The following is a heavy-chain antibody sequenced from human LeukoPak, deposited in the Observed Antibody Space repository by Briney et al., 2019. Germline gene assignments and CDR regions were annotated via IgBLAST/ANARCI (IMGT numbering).Heavy chain of an antibody. V-gene: IGHV3-23*01. CDR2: IFGRGGSA. CDR1: GFTFNSYA. D-gene: IGHD6-19*01. CDR3: GKTTTGYSSGRYPGWPVDY. J-gene: IGHJ4*02. Sequence: PGGSLRLSCAASGFTFNSYARYWFRQAPGKGLEWVSGIFGRGGSAHYADSVKGRFTISRDNSKNTVYLQMDSLRVEDTAVYYCGKTTTGYSSGRYPGWPVDYWGQGTLVTVSS.